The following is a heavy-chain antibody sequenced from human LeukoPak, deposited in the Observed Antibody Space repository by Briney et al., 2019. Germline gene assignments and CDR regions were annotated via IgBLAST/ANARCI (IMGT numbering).Heavy chain of an antibody. V-gene: IGHV3-48*03. J-gene: IGHJ4*02. CDR1: GFTFSNYD. D-gene: IGHD4-23*01. CDR2: ISNSGGTM. CDR3: ARAISVGYFDY. Sequence: SGGSLRLSCAASGFTFSNYDMNWVSQAPGKGLEWVSYISNSGGTMYYADSVKGRFTISRDNAKNSLYLQMNSLRAEDTAVYYCARAISVGYFDYWGQGTLVTVSS.